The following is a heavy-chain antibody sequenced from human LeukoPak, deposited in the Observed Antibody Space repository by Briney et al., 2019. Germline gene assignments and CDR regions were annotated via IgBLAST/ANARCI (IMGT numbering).Heavy chain of an antibody. CDR1: GFTFSSYA. CDR2: ISYDGSNK. V-gene: IGHV3-30-3*01. Sequence: PGRSPTLSCAASGFTFSSYAMHWVRQAPGKGLEWVAVISYDGSNKYYADSAKGRFTISRDNSKNTLYLQMNSLRAEDTAVYYCARSGIQLWTGYFDYWGQGTLVTVSS. J-gene: IGHJ4*02. D-gene: IGHD5-18*01. CDR3: ARSGIQLWTGYFDY.